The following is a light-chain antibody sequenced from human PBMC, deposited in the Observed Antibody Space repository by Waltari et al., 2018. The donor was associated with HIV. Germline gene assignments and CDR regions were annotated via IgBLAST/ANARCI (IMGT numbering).Light chain of an antibody. CDR3: LSYRGSNNFVV. CDR2: EVS. V-gene: IGLV2-8*01. J-gene: IGLJ2*01. Sequence: QSALTQPPSASGSPGQSVTISCTGTSSDVCGYNYVSWYQQHPGKAPKRMIYEVSMLPSGVPVRCSRTKSGTPASLTFSGLQAEDEADYYCLSYRGSNNFVVFGGGTKLTVL. CDR1: SSDVCGYNY.